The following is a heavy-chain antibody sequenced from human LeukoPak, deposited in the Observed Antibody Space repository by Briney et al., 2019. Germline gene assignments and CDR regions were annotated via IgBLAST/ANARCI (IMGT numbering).Heavy chain of an antibody. CDR1: GFTFSSYS. V-gene: IGHV3-48*01. CDR3: ASLLVQGDY. J-gene: IGHJ4*02. CDR2: ISSSSSTI. Sequence: PGGSLRLSCAASGFTFSSYSMNWVRQAPGKRLEWVSYISSSSSTIYYADSVKGRFTISRDNAKNSLYLQMNSLRAEDTAVYYCASLLVQGDYWGQGTLVTVSS. D-gene: IGHD6-13*01.